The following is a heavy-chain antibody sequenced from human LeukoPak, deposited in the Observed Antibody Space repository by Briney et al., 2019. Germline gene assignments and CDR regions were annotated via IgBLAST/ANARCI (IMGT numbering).Heavy chain of an antibody. CDR3: ARGYYY. V-gene: IGHV4-59*01. D-gene: IGHD1-1*01. Sequence: PSETLSLTCTVSGGSISNYYWSWIRQPPGKGLEWIGYIYNSVRTNYNPSLRSRVTISADTSQNQFYLKLSSVTAADTAVYYCARGYYYWGQGTLVTVSS. CDR2: IYNSVRT. CDR1: GGSISNYY. J-gene: IGHJ4*02.